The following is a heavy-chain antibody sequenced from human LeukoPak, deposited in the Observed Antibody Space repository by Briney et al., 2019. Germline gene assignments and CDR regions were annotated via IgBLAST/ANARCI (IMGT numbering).Heavy chain of an antibody. J-gene: IGHJ4*02. D-gene: IGHD3-10*01. V-gene: IGHV3-23*01. CDR2: ISGSGGST. Sequence: HSGGSLRLSCAASGFTFSSYAMSWVPQAPGKGLKWFSAISGSGGSTYYADSVKGRFTISRDNSKNTLYLQMNSLRAEDTAVYYCAKDGSRSEFGELRSFDYWGQGTLVTVSS. CDR3: AKDGSRSEFGELRSFDY. CDR1: GFTFSSYA.